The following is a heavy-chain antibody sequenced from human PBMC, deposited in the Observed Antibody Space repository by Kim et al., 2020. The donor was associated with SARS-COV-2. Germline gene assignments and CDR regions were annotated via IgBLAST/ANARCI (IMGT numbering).Heavy chain of an antibody. CDR2: IYYSGST. V-gene: IGHV4-31*03. Sequence: SETLSLTCTVSGGSISSGGYYWSWIRQHPGKGLEWIGYIYYSGSTYYNPSLKSRVTISVDTSKNQFSLKLNSVTAADTAVYYCARVDSSGDNWFDPWGQGTLVTVSS. CDR1: GGSISSGGYY. CDR3: ARVDSSGDNWFDP. J-gene: IGHJ5*02. D-gene: IGHD3-22*01.